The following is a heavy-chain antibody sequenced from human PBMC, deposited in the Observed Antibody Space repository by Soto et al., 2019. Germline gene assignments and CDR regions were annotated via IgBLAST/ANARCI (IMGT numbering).Heavy chain of an antibody. Sequence: QVQIQQWGAGLLKPSETLSLTCTVYGGSFSGYYWSWIRQPPGKGLEWIGEINHSGSIKYSPSLESRITISVDTSRSQLSLKLSSVTAADTAVYYCSRERTSCGWPSARDYWGQGTLVTVSS. CDR1: GGSFSGYY. CDR3: SRERTSCGWPSARDY. D-gene: IGHD6-19*01. J-gene: IGHJ4*02. CDR2: INHSGSI. V-gene: IGHV4-34*01.